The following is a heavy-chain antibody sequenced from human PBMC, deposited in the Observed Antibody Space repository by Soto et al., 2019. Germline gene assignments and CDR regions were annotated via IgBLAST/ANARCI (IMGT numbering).Heavy chain of an antibody. Sequence: QVQLVESGGGVVQPGRSPRLSCAASGFTFSSYGMHWVRQTPGKGLEWVAVISYDGSNKYYADSVKGRFTISRDNSKNTLYLQMNSLRAEDTAVYYCAKDESAVTNPNFDYWGQGTLVTVSS. CDR3: AKDESAVTNPNFDY. D-gene: IGHD4-17*01. V-gene: IGHV3-30*18. CDR1: GFTFSSYG. J-gene: IGHJ4*02. CDR2: ISYDGSNK.